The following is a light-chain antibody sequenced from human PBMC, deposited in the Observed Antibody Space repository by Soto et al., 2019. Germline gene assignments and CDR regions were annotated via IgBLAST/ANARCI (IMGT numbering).Light chain of an antibody. J-gene: IGLJ1*01. Sequence: QSALTQPASVSGSPGQSITISCTGTSSDVGAYNFVSWYQHYPDKAPKVVIYDVANRPSGVSYRFSASKSGNTASLTISGLQAEDEADYYCMSITSSNTYVFGTGTKLTVL. V-gene: IGLV2-14*03. CDR2: DVA. CDR3: MSITSSNTYV. CDR1: SSDVGAYNF.